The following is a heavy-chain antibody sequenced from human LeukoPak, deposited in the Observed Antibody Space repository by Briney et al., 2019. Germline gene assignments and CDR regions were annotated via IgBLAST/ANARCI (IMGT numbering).Heavy chain of an antibody. V-gene: IGHV3-48*03. CDR1: GFTFSSYE. CDR2: ISSSGSTI. CDR3: ARDGDCGGACGNGFDI. D-gene: IGHD2-21*02. J-gene: IGHJ3*02. Sequence: GGSLRLSCAASGFTFSSYEMNWVRQAPGKGLEWVSYISSSGSTIYYADSVKGRFTISRDNAKNSLCLQMNSLRAEDTAVYYCARDGDCGGACGNGFDIWGQGTMVTVSS.